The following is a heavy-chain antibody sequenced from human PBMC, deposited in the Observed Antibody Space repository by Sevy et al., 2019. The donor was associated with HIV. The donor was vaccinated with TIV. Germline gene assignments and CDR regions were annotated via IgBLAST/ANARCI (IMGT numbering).Heavy chain of an antibody. V-gene: IGHV5-10-1*01. D-gene: IGHD1-26*01. CDR2: IDPSDSYT. Sequence: GESLKISCKGSGYSFTSYWISWVRQMPGKGLEWMGRIDPSDSYTNYSPSFQGHVTISADKSISTAYLQWSSLKASDTAMYYGASGSYSLYYYYMDVWGKGTTVTVSS. CDR1: GYSFTSYW. CDR3: ASGSYSLYYYYMDV. J-gene: IGHJ6*03.